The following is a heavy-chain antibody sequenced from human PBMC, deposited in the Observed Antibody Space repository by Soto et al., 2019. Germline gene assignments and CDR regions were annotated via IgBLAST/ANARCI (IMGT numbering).Heavy chain of an antibody. CDR2: ISAYNGNR. V-gene: IGHV1-18*01. D-gene: IGHD5-12*01. CDR3: ARDLGGFPDY. CDR1: GYSFTSYG. J-gene: IGHJ4*02. Sequence: QVQLVQSGAEVKKPGASVKVSCKASGYSFTSYGISWVRQAPGQGLEWMGWISAYNGNRKYAQKFQGRVTMTTDTCTSTAYRELRSLRSDVTAVYYCARDLGGFPDYWGQGTLVTVSS.